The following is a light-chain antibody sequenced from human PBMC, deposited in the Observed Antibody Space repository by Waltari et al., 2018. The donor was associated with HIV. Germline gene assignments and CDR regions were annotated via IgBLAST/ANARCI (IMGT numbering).Light chain of an antibody. J-gene: IGLJ2*01. CDR1: SSDTGAYDP. V-gene: IGLV2-8*01. CDR2: EVS. Sequence: QSALTQPPSASGSLGQSVTISCTGSSSDTGAYDPVSWFQQHPNNAPKLLLYEVSKRPSGVPDRFSGSRSGETAFLSVSGLQPDDTAGYFCSSYGDNIRVLFGGGTNLTVL. CDR3: SSYGDNIRVL.